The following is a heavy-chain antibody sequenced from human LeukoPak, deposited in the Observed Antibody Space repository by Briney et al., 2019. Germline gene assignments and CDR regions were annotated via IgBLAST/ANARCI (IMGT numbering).Heavy chain of an antibody. CDR1: GGSVSDYY. V-gene: IGHV4-59*02. J-gene: IGHJ3*02. D-gene: IGHD3-10*01. Sequence: SETLSLTCTVSGGSVSDYYWSWIRQSPGKGLEWIGYIYYTGTSYNPSLKSRVTISADMSKNQFSLNLSSVTAADTAVYYCAKSNGYGLVDIWGQGTMVTVSS. CDR2: IYYTGT. CDR3: AKSNGYGLVDI.